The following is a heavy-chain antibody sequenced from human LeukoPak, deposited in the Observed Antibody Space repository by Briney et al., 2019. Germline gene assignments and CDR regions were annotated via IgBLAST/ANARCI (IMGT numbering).Heavy chain of an antibody. J-gene: IGHJ4*02. CDR2: ISAYNGNT. V-gene: IGHV1-18*01. CDR1: GYTFTSYD. Sequence: GASVKASCKASGYTFTSYDISWVRQAPGQGLEWMGWISAYNGNTNYAQKLQGRVTMTTDTSTSTAYMELRSLRSDDTAVYYCARGSTPGIAVAGTIWGQGTLVTVSS. CDR3: ARGSTPGIAVAGTI. D-gene: IGHD6-19*01.